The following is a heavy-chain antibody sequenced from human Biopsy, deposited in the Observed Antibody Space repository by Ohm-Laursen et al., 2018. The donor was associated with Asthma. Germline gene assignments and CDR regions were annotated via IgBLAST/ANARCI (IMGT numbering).Heavy chain of an antibody. CDR3: VRAVRNEQWLAPFDY. J-gene: IGHJ4*02. CDR1: GGSISSFY. D-gene: IGHD6-19*01. Sequence: SDTLSLTCSVYGGSISSFYWSWIRQSPEKGLEWMGYVYWTGSTNYNPPLKSRVTMPVDTSKNRMFLELTSVTAADTAIYYCVRAVRNEQWLAPFDYWGQGKPVTVSS. V-gene: IGHV4-59*07. CDR2: VYWTGST.